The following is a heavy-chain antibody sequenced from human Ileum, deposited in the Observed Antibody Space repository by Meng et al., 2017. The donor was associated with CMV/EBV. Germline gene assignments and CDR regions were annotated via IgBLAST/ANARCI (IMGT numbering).Heavy chain of an antibody. V-gene: IGHV4-34*01. CDR3: LTADHHAIKY. D-gene: IGHD5-12*01. CDR2: INPYGST. CDR1: RSFSPDS. J-gene: IGHJ4*02. Sequence: HQCGTGPLKPPDALSLSCRLGRSFSPDSCSSIRQAPVKWLGAIGEINPYGSTNFNPSVKSRVTISIDTSKNLVSLRLNSVTAADAAVYYCLTADHHAIKYWGQGTLVTVSS.